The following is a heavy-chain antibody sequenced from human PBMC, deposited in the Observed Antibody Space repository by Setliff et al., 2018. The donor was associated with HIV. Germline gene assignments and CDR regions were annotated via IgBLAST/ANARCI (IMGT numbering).Heavy chain of an antibody. CDR2: INTDTGNP. CDR1: GYTFTNYA. CDR3: ARMATVYYYYMDV. Sequence: VASVKVSCKASGYTFTNYAINWVRQAPGQGLEWMGWINTDTGNPTYAQGFTGRFVFPLDTSVSTAYLQISSLKTEDSAVYYCARMATVYYYYMDVWGKGTTVTVSS. V-gene: IGHV7-4-1*02. D-gene: IGHD4-4*01. J-gene: IGHJ6*03.